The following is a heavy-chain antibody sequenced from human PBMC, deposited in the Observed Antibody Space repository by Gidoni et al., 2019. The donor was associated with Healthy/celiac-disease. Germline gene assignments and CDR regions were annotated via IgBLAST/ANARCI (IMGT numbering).Heavy chain of an antibody. J-gene: IGHJ6*02. CDR1: GFTVSYYY. CDR3: ARDPAIHYYYYGMDV. CDR2: ISSSGSTI. D-gene: IGHD2-21*02. Sequence: QGQLVESGGGLVKPGGSLRLACAASGFTVSYYYMSWIRQAPGKGLEWVSYISSSGSTIYYSDSVKGRFTISRDNAKNSLYLQMNSLRAEATAVYYCARDPAIHYYYYGMDVWGQGTTVTVSS. V-gene: IGHV3-11*01.